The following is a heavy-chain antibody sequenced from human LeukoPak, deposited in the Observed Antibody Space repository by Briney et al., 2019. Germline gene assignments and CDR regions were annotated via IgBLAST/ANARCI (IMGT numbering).Heavy chain of an antibody. J-gene: IGHJ5*02. D-gene: IGHD6-13*01. V-gene: IGHV3-64D*06. CDR1: GFTFNNYP. Sequence: GGSPRLSCSASGFTFNNYPMYWVRQPPGKGLGYVSVISSNGGSTYYADSVRGRFTISRDNSKNTLYLQMSSLRAEDTAVYYCVKGGSSSSWYTWLDPWGQGALVTVSS. CDR2: ISSNGGST. CDR3: VKGGSSSSWYTWLDP.